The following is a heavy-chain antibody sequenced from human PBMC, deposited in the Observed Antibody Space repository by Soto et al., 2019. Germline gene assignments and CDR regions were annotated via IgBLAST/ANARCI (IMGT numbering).Heavy chain of an antibody. J-gene: IGHJ4*02. V-gene: IGHV3-20*04. CDR1: GFNFDDYG. CDR3: ARDPDIMITFGGVIPGYFDY. CDR2: INWNGGSK. D-gene: IGHD3-16*02. Sequence: EVQLLESGGSVVRPGGSLRLSCAASGFNFDDYGMSWVRQSPGKGLEWVSGINWNGGSKGYADSVKGRFTISRDNAKNSLYLQMNSLRAEDAALYYCARDPDIMITFGGVIPGYFDYWGQGTLVTVSS.